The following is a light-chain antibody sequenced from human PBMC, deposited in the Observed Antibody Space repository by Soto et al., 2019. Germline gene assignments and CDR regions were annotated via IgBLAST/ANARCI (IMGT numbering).Light chain of an antibody. Sequence: QSALTQPASVSGSPGQSITISCTGTSSDVGSYNLVSWYQQHPGKAPKLMIYEVSKRPSGVSNRFSGSKSGNTASLTISGLQAEDEADYYSCSYAGSSTSFGGGTKVTVL. CDR3: CSYAGSSTS. V-gene: IGLV2-23*02. CDR1: SSDVGSYNL. J-gene: IGLJ2*01. CDR2: EVS.